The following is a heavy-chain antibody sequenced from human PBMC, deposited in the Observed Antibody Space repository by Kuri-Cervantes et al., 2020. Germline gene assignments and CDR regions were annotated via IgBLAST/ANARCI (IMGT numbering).Heavy chain of an antibody. Sequence: GESLKISCAASGFTFSSYAMHWVRQAPGKGLEWVALISYNGSKKYYADSVKGRFTISRDNSKNTLFLQMNSLRADDTAVYYCARSQGYFDWLLPDYWGQGTLVTVSS. CDR3: ARSQGYFDWLLPDY. CDR1: GFTFSSYA. CDR2: ISYNGSKK. J-gene: IGHJ4*02. V-gene: IGHV3-30-3*01. D-gene: IGHD3-9*01.